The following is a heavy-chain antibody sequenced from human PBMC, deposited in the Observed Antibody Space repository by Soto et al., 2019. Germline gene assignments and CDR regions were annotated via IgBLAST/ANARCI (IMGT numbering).Heavy chain of an antibody. V-gene: IGHV2-5*02. D-gene: IGHD3-10*01. Sequence: QITLRESGPALVRPTQTLTLTCTFSGFSLSSNGVGVGWIRQPPGKALEWLALIYWDDDHRYSPSLKTRLTITTDTSKNQVVLTMTKLDPVDTATYYCAREMYYSTYFDSWGQGTLVTVSS. CDR1: GFSLSSNGVG. CDR2: IYWDDDH. J-gene: IGHJ4*02. CDR3: AREMYYSTYFDS.